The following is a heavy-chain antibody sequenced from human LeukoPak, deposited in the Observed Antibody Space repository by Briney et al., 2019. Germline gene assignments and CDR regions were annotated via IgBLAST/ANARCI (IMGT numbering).Heavy chain of an antibody. V-gene: IGHV4-59*01. CDR3: AGGYKYAYYNYYYMDV. CDR2: IYNSGST. D-gene: IGHD5-24*01. CDR1: GGSISSYY. Sequence: PSETLSLTCTVSGGSISSYYWSWIRQPPGKGLEWIGYIYNSGSTNYNPSLKGRVTISVDTSKNQFSLKLSSVTAADTAVYYCAGGYKYAYYNYYYMDVWGKGTTVIVSS. J-gene: IGHJ6*03.